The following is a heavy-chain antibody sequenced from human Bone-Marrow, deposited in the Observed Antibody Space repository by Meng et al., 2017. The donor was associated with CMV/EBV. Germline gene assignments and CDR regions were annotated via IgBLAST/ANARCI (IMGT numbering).Heavy chain of an antibody. CDR3: AKYNDFWSGYYTDAFDI. D-gene: IGHD3-3*01. CDR1: GFTFSSFG. Sequence: GGFLRLSCAASGFTFSSFGMHWVRQAPGKGLEWVAFIRYDGSKKYYADSVKGRFTISRDNSKNTLYLQMNSLRAEDTDVYYCAKYNDFWSGYYTDAFDIWGQGTMVTAS. CDR2: IRYDGSKK. V-gene: IGHV3-30*02. J-gene: IGHJ3*02.